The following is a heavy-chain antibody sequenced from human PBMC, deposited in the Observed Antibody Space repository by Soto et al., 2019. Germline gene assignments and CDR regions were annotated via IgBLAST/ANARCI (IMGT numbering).Heavy chain of an antibody. CDR2: ISYDGSNK. V-gene: IGHV3-30*18. Sequence: GGSLRLSCAASGFTFSSYGMHWVRQAPGKGLEWVAVISYDGSNKYYADSVKGRFTISRDNSKNTMYLQMNSLRVEDTAVYYCAKDRPVKARSGSLSSWGQGTLVTVSS. CDR3: AKDRPVKARSGSLSS. J-gene: IGHJ5*02. CDR1: GFTFSSYG. D-gene: IGHD1-26*01.